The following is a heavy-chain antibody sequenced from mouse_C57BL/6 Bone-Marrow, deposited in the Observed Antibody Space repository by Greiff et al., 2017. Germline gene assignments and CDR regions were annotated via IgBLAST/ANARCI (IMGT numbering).Heavy chain of an antibody. CDR2: IYPRSGNT. CDR1: GYTFTSYG. Sequence: QVQLQQSGAELARPGASVKLSCKASGYTFTSYGISWVKQRTGQGLEWIGEIYPRSGNTYYNEKFKGKATLTADKSSSTAYMELRSLTSEDSAVYFCALYDLYWGQGNSVTVSS. CDR3: ALYDLY. J-gene: IGHJ4*01. V-gene: IGHV1-81*01. D-gene: IGHD2-4*01.